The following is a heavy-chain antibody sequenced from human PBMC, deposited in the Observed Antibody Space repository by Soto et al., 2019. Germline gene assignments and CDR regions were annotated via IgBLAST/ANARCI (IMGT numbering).Heavy chain of an antibody. D-gene: IGHD2-15*01. Sequence: ASVKVSCKASGYTFTSYYMHWVRQAPGQGLEWMGIINPSGGSTSYAQKFQGRVTMTRDTSTSTVYMELSSLRSEDTAVYYCARAQAIYCSGASCYSEEHGMDVWGQGTTVTVSS. CDR1: GYTFTSYY. CDR2: INPSGGST. J-gene: IGHJ6*02. CDR3: ARAQAIYCSGASCYSEEHGMDV. V-gene: IGHV1-46*01.